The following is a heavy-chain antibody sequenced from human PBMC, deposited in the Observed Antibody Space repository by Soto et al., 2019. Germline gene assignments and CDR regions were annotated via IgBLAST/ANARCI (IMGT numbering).Heavy chain of an antibody. CDR2: INHTGST. J-gene: IGHJ6*02. Sequence: QVQLQQWGAGLLKPSETLSLTCAVYGGSFSGYYWSWIRQPPGKGLEFIGEINHTGSTNYNPSLKSRVTISVDTSKNQFSLKLSSVTAADTAVYYWASGELDLYYYYGMDVWGQGTTVTVSS. CDR1: GGSFSGYY. V-gene: IGHV4-34*01. D-gene: IGHD1-7*01. CDR3: ASGELDLYYYYGMDV.